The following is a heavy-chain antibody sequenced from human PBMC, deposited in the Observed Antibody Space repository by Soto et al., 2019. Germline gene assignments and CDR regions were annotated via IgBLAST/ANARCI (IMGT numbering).Heavy chain of an antibody. CDR1: GGSFSGYY. CDR3: ARVGTIGVGYYFDY. D-gene: IGHD3-3*01. V-gene: IGHV4-34*01. CDR2: INHSGST. J-gene: IGHJ4*02. Sequence: PSETLSLTCAVYGGSFSGYYWSWIRQPPGKGLEWIGEINHSGSTNYNPSLKSRVTISVDTSKDQFSLRLRSVSAADTAVYYCARVGTIGVGYYFDYWGQGTLVTVSS.